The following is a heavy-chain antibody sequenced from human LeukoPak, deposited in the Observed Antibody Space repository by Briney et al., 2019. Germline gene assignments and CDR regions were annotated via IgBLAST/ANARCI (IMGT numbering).Heavy chain of an antibody. Sequence: SGTLSLTCAVSGGSISSSNWWSWVRQPPGKGLEWIGEIYHSGSTNYNPSLESRVTISVDKSKNQFSLKVSSVTAPDTAVYYCAVATTAYAFDIWGQGTMVTVSS. D-gene: IGHD5-12*01. V-gene: IGHV4-4*02. J-gene: IGHJ3*02. CDR3: AVATTAYAFDI. CDR1: GGSISSSNW. CDR2: IYHSGST.